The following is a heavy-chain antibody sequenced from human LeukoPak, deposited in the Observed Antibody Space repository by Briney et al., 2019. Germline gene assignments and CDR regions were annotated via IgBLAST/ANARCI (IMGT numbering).Heavy chain of an antibody. CDR2: IRSGSSTI. Sequence: GGSLRLSCAASGFTFSIYSMNWIRQAPGKGLEWVSYIRSGSSTIYYADSVKGRFTISRDNAKNSLYLQMNSLRDEDTAVYYCARDSHDYGDYGMRHFDCWGQGTLVTVSS. CDR3: ARDSHDYGDYGMRHFDC. D-gene: IGHD4-17*01. V-gene: IGHV3-48*02. J-gene: IGHJ4*02. CDR1: GFTFSIYS.